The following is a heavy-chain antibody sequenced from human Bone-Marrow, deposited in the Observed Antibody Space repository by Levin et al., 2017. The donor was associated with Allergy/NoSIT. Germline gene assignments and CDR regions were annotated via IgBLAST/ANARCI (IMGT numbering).Heavy chain of an antibody. Sequence: SQTLSLTCTVSGGSISSSSYYWGWIRQPPGKGLEWIGSIYYSGSTYYNPSLKSRVTISVDTSKNQFSLKLSSVTAADTAVYYCARNCLELLDTSDYFDYWGQGTLVTVSS. CDR1: GGSISSSSYY. CDR2: IYYSGST. D-gene: IGHD2-15*01. CDR3: ARNCLELLDTSDYFDY. J-gene: IGHJ4*02. V-gene: IGHV4-39*01.